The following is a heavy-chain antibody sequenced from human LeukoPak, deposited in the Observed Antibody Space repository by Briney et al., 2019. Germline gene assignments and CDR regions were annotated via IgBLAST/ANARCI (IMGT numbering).Heavy chain of an antibody. J-gene: IGHJ4*02. V-gene: IGHV3-23*01. CDR1: GFTFSDTW. CDR2: ISGSGGST. D-gene: IGHD2-15*01. Sequence: PGGSLRLSCAASGFTFSDTWMHWVRQAPGEGLVWVSAISGSGGSTYYADSVKGRFTISRDNSKNTLYLQMNSLRAEDTAVYYCAKEELSGVVAATHWGQGTLVTVSS. CDR3: AKEELSGVVAATH.